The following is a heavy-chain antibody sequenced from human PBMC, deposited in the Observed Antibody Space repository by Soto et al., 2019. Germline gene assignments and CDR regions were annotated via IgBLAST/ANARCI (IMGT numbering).Heavy chain of an antibody. V-gene: IGHV4-31*03. CDR3: ARVNIITMIVMALDS. CDR2: ISYSGST. Sequence: SETLSLTCTVSGGSISSGSYYWSWSRQRPGQGLEWIGYISYSGSTYYNPSLKSRLTISADTSKNQFALKLSSVTAADTAVYYCARVNIITMIVMALDSWGQGTLVTVSS. D-gene: IGHD3-22*01. J-gene: IGHJ4*02. CDR1: GGSISSGSYY.